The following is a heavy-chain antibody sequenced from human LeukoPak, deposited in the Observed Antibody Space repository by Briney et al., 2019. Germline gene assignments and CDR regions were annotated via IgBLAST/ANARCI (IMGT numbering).Heavy chain of an antibody. D-gene: IGHD6-25*01. CDR3: ATSHHTSSGQNFDY. Sequence: PGGSLRLSCEAPGLTLSDYWMSWVRQAPGKGLEWVANINQDGSAKYYVDSVKGRFTISRDNADSSLYLQMNALRADDTAMYYCATSHHTSSGQNFDYWGQGTLVSVSS. V-gene: IGHV3-7*01. CDR2: INQDGSAK. CDR1: GLTLSDYW. J-gene: IGHJ4*02.